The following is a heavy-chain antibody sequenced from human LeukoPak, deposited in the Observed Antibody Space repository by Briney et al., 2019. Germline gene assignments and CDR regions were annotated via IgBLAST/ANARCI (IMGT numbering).Heavy chain of an antibody. Sequence: PSETLSLTCTVSGGSISSYYWSWIRQPAGKGLEWIGRIYTSGSTNYNPSLKSRVTMSVDTSKNQFSLKLSSVTAADTAVYYCARDLYYYDSSGYYHGGLNWFDPWGQGTLVTVSS. CDR2: IYTSGST. V-gene: IGHV4-4*07. D-gene: IGHD3-22*01. CDR3: ARDLYYYDSSGYYHGGLNWFDP. J-gene: IGHJ5*02. CDR1: GGSISSYY.